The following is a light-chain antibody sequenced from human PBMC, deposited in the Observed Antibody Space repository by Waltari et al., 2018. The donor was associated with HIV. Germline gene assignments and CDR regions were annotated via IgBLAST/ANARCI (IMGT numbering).Light chain of an antibody. CDR2: DVN. CDR3: CSYAGGPFV. CDR1: DSHVGKYDF. Sequence: SALTQPASVSGCLGQSVNMSCSGSDSHVGKYDFVSWYQHNPGQAPHLIIYDVNTRPSGVSLRFSGSKSGNTASLTISGLQAEDEADYYCCSYAGGPFVFGSGT. J-gene: IGLJ1*01. V-gene: IGLV2-23*02.